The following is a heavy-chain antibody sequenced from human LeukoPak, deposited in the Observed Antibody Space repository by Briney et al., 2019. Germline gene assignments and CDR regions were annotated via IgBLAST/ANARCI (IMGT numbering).Heavy chain of an antibody. Sequence: GGSLRLSCAASGLSFSSYSMNWVRQAPGKGLEWVSIISSSSSYIYYADSVKGRFTISRDNAKKSLYLQMNSLRAEDTAVYYCARGNGYSYGYLDYWGQGTLVTVS. CDR2: ISSSSSYI. J-gene: IGHJ4*02. V-gene: IGHV3-21*01. CDR1: GLSFSSYS. CDR3: ARGNGYSYGYLDY. D-gene: IGHD5-18*01.